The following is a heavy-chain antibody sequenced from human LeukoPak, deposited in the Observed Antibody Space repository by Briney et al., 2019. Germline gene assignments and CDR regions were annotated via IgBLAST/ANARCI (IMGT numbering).Heavy chain of an antibody. CDR3: ARDLWDH. CDR2: ITSAGNFI. CDR1: GFTFDSYA. Sequence: SGGSLRLSCAASGFTFDSYAMIWVRQAPGKGLEWVSSITSAGNFIYYADSLRGRFTVSRDNAKNSLYLQMNRLRAEDTAMYYCARDLWDHWGQGTLVTVSS. V-gene: IGHV3-21*01. J-gene: IGHJ4*02.